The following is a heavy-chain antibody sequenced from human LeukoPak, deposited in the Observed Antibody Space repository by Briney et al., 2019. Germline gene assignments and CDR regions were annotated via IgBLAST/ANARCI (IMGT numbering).Heavy chain of an antibody. V-gene: IGHV1-2*02. CDR2: INPHNGDT. J-gene: IGHJ5*02. CDR3: ARDNMAEVPTALSYNWFDP. D-gene: IGHD2-2*01. CDR1: GYTFTGYY. Sequence: ASVTVSCTASGYTFTGYYIHWLRQAPGQRPEWMGWINPHNGDTNYRQTFQGRVTMTSDTSISTVYMELNRLTFDDTAVYFCARDNMAEVPTALSYNWFDPWGQGTLVTVSS.